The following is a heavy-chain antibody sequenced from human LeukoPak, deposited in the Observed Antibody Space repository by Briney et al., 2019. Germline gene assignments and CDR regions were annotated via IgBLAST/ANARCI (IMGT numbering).Heavy chain of an antibody. D-gene: IGHD3-16*02. CDR3: ASRPPYDYVWGSYRNNWFDP. CDR1: GGSFSGYY. V-gene: IGHV4-34*01. J-gene: IGHJ5*02. CDR2: INHSGST. Sequence: SETLSPTCAVYGGSFSGYYWSWIRQPPGKGLEWIGEINHSGSTNYNPSLKSRVTISVDTSKNQFSLKLSSVTAADTAVYYCASRPPYDYVWGSYRNNWFDPWGQGTLVTVSS.